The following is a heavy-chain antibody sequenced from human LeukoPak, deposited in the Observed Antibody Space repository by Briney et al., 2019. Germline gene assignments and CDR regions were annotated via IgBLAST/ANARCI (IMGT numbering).Heavy chain of an antibody. CDR2: MDTSGHT. J-gene: IGHJ5*01. D-gene: IGHD2-15*01. Sequence: AETLTLTCIVSGGSISGYYWSWIRQPAGKGLEWIGHMDTSGHTNYNSSLMSRVTMSVDTSKNQFSLRLTSVTAADTAVYYCARHWSHSVAQVGRSYWFDYWGQGTLVTVSS. CDR1: GGSISGYY. CDR3: ARHWSHSVAQVGRSYWFDY. V-gene: IGHV4-4*07.